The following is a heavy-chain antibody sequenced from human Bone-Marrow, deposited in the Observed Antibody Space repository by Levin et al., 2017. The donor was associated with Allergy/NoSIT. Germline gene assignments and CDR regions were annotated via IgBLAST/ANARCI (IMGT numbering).Heavy chain of an antibody. D-gene: IGHD3-10*01. V-gene: IGHV3-33*01. CDR3: TRDRGERGQFYFDY. CDR2: ISYDGGHK. Sequence: AGGSLRLSCAASGFTFSAFGMHWVRQAPGRGLEWVAVISYDGGHKFYADSVKGRFTISRDNSKNTHYLQMNSLRAEDTAVYYCTRDRGERGQFYFDYWGQGILVTVSS. J-gene: IGHJ4*02. CDR1: GFTFSAFG.